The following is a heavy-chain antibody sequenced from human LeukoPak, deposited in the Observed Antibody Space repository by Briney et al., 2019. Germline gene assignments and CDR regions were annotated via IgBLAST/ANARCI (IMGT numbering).Heavy chain of an antibody. Sequence: SETLSLTCAVFGGSFSNYYWSWIRQPPGKGLEWIGYIYYSGSTNYNPSLKSRVTISVDTSKNQFSLKLSSVTAADTAVYYCASSYASGSTSRRYFDLWGRGTLVTVSS. D-gene: IGHD3-10*01. J-gene: IGHJ2*01. CDR1: GGSFSNYY. CDR2: IYYSGST. CDR3: ASSYASGSTSRRYFDL. V-gene: IGHV4-59*01.